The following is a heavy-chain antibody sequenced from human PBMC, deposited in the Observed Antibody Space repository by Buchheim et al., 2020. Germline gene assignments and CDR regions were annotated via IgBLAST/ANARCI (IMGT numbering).Heavy chain of an antibody. CDR1: GGSISSGGYS. CDR2: IYHSGST. Sequence: QLQLQESGSGLVKPSQTLSLTCAVSGGSISSGGYSWSWIRQPPGKGLEWIGYIYHSGSTYYKPSIKSRVTISVDRSKIQYSLKLSSVTDADTAVYYCARATVTTWRYFDYWGQGTL. D-gene: IGHD4-17*01. V-gene: IGHV4-30-2*01. J-gene: IGHJ4*02. CDR3: ARATVTTWRYFDY.